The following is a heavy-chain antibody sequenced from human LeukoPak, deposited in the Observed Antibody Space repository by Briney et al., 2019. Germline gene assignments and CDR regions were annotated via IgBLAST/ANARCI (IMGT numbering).Heavy chain of an antibody. CDR2: VSRSGANT. CDR1: GFTFINYA. J-gene: IGHJ4*02. V-gene: IGHV3-23*01. Sequence: GGSLRLSCAAPGFTFINYAMTWVRQAPGNGLEWVSAVSRSGANTYYADSVKGRFTLFRDNSKNTLYLQMNSLRAADTAVYYCVRVELGLNFDYWGQGTLVTVAS. D-gene: IGHD1-26*01. CDR3: VRVELGLNFDY.